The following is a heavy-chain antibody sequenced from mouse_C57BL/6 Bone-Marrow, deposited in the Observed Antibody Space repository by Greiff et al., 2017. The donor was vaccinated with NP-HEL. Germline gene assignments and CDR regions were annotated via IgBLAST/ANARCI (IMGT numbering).Heavy chain of an antibody. CDR3: AYGSSYGFAY. CDR2: IYPRSGNT. J-gene: IGHJ3*01. CDR1: GYTFTSYG. V-gene: IGHV1-81*01. Sequence: VKLVESGAELARPGASVKLSCKASGYTFTSYGISWVKQRTGQGLEWIGEIYPRSGNTYYNEKFKGKATLTADKSSSTAYMELRSLTSEDSAVYFCAYGSSYGFAYWGQGTLVTVSA. D-gene: IGHD1-1*01.